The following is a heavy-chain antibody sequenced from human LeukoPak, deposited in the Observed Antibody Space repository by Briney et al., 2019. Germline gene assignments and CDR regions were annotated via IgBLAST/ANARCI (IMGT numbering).Heavy chain of an antibody. J-gene: IGHJ4*02. CDR1: GFTISIYA. CDR3: ARHFRSGGGGNTCYYVDF. D-gene: IGHD2-8*02. V-gene: IGHV3-23*01. CDR2: ISGSAGST. Sequence: PGGSLRLSCEASGFTISIYAINWVRQAPGKGLEWVSAISGSAGSTFYADSVKGRFSLSRDNSKNTLYLQMNSLIAEDTAIYSCARHFRSGGGGNTCYYVDFWGQGTLVTVSS.